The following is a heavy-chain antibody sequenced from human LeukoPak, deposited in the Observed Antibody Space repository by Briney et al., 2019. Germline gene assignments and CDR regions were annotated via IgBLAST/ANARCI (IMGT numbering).Heavy chain of an antibody. CDR1: GGSISSYF. D-gene: IGHD6-19*01. V-gene: IGHV4-59*08. CDR2: IYYSGST. Sequence: SETLSLTCTVSGGSISSYFWSWIRQPPGKGLEWIGYIYYSGSTNYNPSLKSRVTISVDTSKNQFSLKLSSVTAADTAFYYCARAHSSVCYAFDRWGQGTLVTVSS. CDR3: ARAHSSVCYAFDR. J-gene: IGHJ4*02.